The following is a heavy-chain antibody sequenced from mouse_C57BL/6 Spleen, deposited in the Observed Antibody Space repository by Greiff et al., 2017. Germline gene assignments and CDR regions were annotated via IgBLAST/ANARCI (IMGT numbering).Heavy chain of an antibody. V-gene: IGHV1-4*01. CDR3: ARKDSNYGLGY. J-gene: IGHJ2*01. CDR1: GYTFTSYT. Sequence: QVQLQQSGAELARPGASVKMSCKASGYTFTSYTMHWVKQRPGQGLEWIGYINPSSGYTKSNQKFKDKATLTADKSSSTAYMQLSSLTSEDSAVXYCARKDSNYGLGYWGQGTTLTVSS. D-gene: IGHD2-5*01. CDR2: INPSSGYT.